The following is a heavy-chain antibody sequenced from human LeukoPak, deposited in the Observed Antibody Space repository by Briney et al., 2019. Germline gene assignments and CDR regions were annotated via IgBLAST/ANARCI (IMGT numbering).Heavy chain of an antibody. CDR3: ARFRAFDI. V-gene: IGHV4-59*01. Sequence: SETLSLTCTVSGGSISGYYWSWIRQPPGEGLEWIGYIYNSGNTNYNPSLKSRVTISVDTSTNQFSLKLTSVTAADTAAYYCARFRAFDIWGRGTLVTVSS. CDR2: IYNSGNT. J-gene: IGHJ3*02. CDR1: GGSISGYY.